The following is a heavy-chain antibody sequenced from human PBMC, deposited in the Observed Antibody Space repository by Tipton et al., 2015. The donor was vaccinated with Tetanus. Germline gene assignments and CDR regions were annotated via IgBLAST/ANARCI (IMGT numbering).Heavy chain of an antibody. CDR2: IFGSGAGT. J-gene: IGHJ4*02. D-gene: IGHD2/OR15-2a*01. Sequence: SLRLSCTASGFTFNIYAMDWVRQPPGKGLEWVSGIFGSGAGTNYADSVKGRFTIPRDNSKNTLYLEMRDLRVDDTAIYFCAKEDRRRAEYYFDFWGQGTLVTVSS. CDR3: AKEDRRRAEYYFDF. V-gene: IGHV3-23*01. CDR1: GFTFNIYA.